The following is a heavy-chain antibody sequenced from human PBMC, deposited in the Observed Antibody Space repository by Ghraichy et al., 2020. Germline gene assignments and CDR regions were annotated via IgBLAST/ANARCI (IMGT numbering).Heavy chain of an antibody. CDR2: IWYDGSNK. CDR1: GFTFSSYG. J-gene: IGHJ4*02. D-gene: IGHD3-22*01. V-gene: IGHV3-33*01. Sequence: GESLNISCAASGFTFSSYGMHWVRQAPGKGLEWVAVIWYDGSNKYYADSVKGRFTISRDNSKNTLYLQMNSLRAEDTAVYYCASLDDSSGYYYGGYWGQGTLVTVSS. CDR3: ASLDDSSGYYYGGY.